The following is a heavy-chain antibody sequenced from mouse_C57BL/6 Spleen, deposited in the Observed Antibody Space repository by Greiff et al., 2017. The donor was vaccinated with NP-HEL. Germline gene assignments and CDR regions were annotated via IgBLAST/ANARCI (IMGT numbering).Heavy chain of an antibody. V-gene: IGHV6-3*01. Sequence: EVQLQESGGGLVQPGGSMKLSCVASGFTFSNYWMNWVRQSPEKGLEWVAQIRLKSDNYATHYAESVKGRFTISRDDSKSSVYLQMNNLRAEDTGIYYCTGYYCGSSYPWYFDVWGTGTTVTVSS. CDR1: GFTFSNYW. J-gene: IGHJ1*03. D-gene: IGHD1-1*01. CDR2: IRLKSDNYAT. CDR3: TGYYCGSSYPWYFDV.